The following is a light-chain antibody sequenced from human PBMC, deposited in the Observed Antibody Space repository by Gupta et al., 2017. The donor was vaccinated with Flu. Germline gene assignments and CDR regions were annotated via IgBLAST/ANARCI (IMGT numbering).Light chain of an antibody. Sequence: QSVLTQPPSASGTPGQRVTISCSGSSSNIGSNYVDWYQQLPGTAHKLLIYSNKQRPSGVPDRFSVSKSGTYDSLAISGLRSEDEAEDDCSAWADSLGGHGVFGGGTKITVI. V-gene: IGLV1-47*02. CDR1: SSNIGSNY. J-gene: IGLJ3*02. CDR2: SNK. CDR3: SAWADSLGGHGV.